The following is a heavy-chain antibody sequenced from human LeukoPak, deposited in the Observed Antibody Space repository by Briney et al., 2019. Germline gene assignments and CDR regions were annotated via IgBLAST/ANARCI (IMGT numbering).Heavy chain of an antibody. Sequence: SETLSLTCTVSGGSISGSSYYWGWIRQPPGKGLEWIGSIYYSGSTYYNPSLKSRVTISVDTSKNQFSLKLSSVTAADTAVYYCARHEHHPNWFDPWGQGTLVTVSS. CDR2: IYYSGST. CDR3: ARHEHHPNWFDP. J-gene: IGHJ5*02. V-gene: IGHV4-39*01. CDR1: GGSISGSSYY. D-gene: IGHD1-14*01.